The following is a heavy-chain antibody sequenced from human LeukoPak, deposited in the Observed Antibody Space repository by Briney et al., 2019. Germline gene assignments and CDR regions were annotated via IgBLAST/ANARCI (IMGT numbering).Heavy chain of an antibody. CDR2: INHSGST. V-gene: IGHV4-34*01. J-gene: IGHJ5*02. CDR3: ARGVYSSSSLSGWFDP. CDR1: GGSFSGYY. Sequence: SETLSLTCAVYGGSFSGYYWSWIRQPPGKGLEWIREINHSGSTDYNPSLKSRVTISVDTSKNQFSLKLSSVTAADTAVYYCARGVYSSSSLSGWFDPWGQGTLVTVSS. D-gene: IGHD6-6*01.